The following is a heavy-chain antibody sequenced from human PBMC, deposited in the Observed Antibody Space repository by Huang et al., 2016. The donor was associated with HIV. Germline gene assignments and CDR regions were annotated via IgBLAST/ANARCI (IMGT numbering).Heavy chain of an antibody. D-gene: IGHD6-6*01. J-gene: IGHJ4*02. V-gene: IGHV5-51*01. CDR1: GYSFSSYW. CDR2: ILPDDSDT. Sequence: VQLVQSGAEVKKPGESLTISCKGSGYSFSSYWIAWVRQMPGKGLEWMGLILPDDSDTTYSPSFEGQVTISADKSIGTAYLQWSSLKASDTAMYYCARRFSSSSGYFDYWGQGSLVTVSS. CDR3: ARRFSSSSGYFDY.